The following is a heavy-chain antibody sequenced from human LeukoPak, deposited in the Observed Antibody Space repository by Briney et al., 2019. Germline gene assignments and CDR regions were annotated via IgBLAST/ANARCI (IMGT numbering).Heavy chain of an antibody. CDR3: ASDPSSSDNFFDF. Sequence: ATVKVSCKASGFTFSDYYIHWVRQAPGQGLDYMGHINLNSGGTFYVQKFQGRVTMTRDTSISTAYMDLSRLTSDDTAVYFCASDPSSSDNFFDFWGQGTLVNVSS. CDR2: INLNSGGT. J-gene: IGHJ4*02. CDR1: GFTFSDYY. D-gene: IGHD6-6*01. V-gene: IGHV1-2*06.